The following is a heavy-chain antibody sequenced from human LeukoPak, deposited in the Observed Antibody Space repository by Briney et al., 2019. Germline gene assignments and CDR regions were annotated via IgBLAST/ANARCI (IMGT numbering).Heavy chain of an antibody. D-gene: IGHD1-1*01. CDR1: GFTFSSYD. CDR3: AKSLFTSATGTGRAFHI. J-gene: IGHJ3*02. CDR2: MSSGGSTI. V-gene: IGHV3-48*01. Sequence: GGSLRLSCAASGFTFSSYDMNWVRQAPGKGLEWVSYMSSGGSTIYYADSVKGRFTISRDNSKSTLYLQMNGLRAEDTAIFYCAKSLFTSATGTGRAFHIWGQGTRVTVSS.